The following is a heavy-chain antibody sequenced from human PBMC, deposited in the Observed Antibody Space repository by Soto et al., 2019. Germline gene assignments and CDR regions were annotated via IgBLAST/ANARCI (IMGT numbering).Heavy chain of an antibody. D-gene: IGHD3-9*01. CDR1: GGSFSGCY. V-gene: IGHV4-34*01. Sequence: PSETLSHTCAVYGGSFSGCYWSWIRQPPGKGLEWIGEINHSGSTNYNPSLKSRVTISVDTSKNQFSLKLSSVTAADTAVYYCARVRRYFDWSYYFAYWAQGTLVTVS. J-gene: IGHJ4*02. CDR3: ARVRRYFDWSYYFAY. CDR2: INHSGST.